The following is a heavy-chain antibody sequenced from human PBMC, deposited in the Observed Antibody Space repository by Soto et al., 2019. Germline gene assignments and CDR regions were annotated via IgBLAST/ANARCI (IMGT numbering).Heavy chain of an antibody. CDR3: ARLVCSGGSCHGVYYFDY. V-gene: IGHV4-31*03. Sequence: QVQLQESGPGLVKPSQTLSLTCTVSGGSISSGGYYWSWIRQHPGKGLEWIGYIYYSGSTYYNPSLTSRVTISVDTSKNQFSLKLSSVTAADTAVYYCARLVCSGGSCHGVYYFDYWGQGTLVTVSS. D-gene: IGHD2-15*01. J-gene: IGHJ4*02. CDR2: IYYSGST. CDR1: GGSISSGGYY.